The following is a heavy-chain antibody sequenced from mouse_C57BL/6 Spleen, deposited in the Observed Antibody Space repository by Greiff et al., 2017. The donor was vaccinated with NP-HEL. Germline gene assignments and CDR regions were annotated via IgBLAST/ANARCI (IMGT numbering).Heavy chain of an antibody. CDR3: AGQGGGYDAMDY. V-gene: IGHV1-82*01. CDR2: FYPGDGDT. J-gene: IGHJ4*01. CDR1: GYAFSSSW. Sequence: QVQLQQSGPELVKPGASVKISCKASGYAFSSSWMKRVNQRPGKGLEWIGRFYPGDGDTNYNGKFKGKAILTADKSCSTAYMQLSSLTAEDSAVYLCAGQGGGYDAMDYWGQGTSVTVSS.